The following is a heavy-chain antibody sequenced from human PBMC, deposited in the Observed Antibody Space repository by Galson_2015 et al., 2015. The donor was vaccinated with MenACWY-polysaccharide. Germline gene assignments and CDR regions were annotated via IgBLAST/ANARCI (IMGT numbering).Heavy chain of an antibody. D-gene: IGHD6-13*01. CDR2: ISYDGSNK. V-gene: IGHV3-30-3*01. CDR3: ARGRGYFDY. CDR1: GFTFSNYA. Sequence: SLRLSCAASGFTFSNYAMHWVRQAPGKGLEWVALISYDGSNKYYADSVKGRFTISRDNSKNTLYLQMNSLRAEDTAVYYCARGRGYFDYWGQGTLVTVSP. J-gene: IGHJ4*02.